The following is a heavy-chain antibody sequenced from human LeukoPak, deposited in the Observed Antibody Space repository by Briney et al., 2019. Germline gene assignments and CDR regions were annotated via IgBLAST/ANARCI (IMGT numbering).Heavy chain of an antibody. V-gene: IGHV3-7*01. D-gene: IGHD1-26*01. CDR2: IKLDGSEK. Sequence: GGSLRLSCVASGFTFGKYWMSRVRQAPGKGLEWVANIKLDGSEKNYVDSVKGRFTISRDNTKNSLYLQMNSLRAEDTAIYYCAREVGTPQAFDIWGQGTMVTVSS. J-gene: IGHJ3*02. CDR1: GFTFGKYW. CDR3: AREVGTPQAFDI.